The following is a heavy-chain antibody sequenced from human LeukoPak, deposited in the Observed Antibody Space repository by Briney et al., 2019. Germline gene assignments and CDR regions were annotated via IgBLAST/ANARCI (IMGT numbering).Heavy chain of an antibody. V-gene: IGHV4-59*02. J-gene: IGHJ4*02. CDR1: GDSVTRYY. CDR3: AREDYYDSSGYVIY. D-gene: IGHD3-22*01. Sequence: PSETLSLTCTVTGDSVTRYYWSWLRQPPGKGLEWIGYIYDSGSTNYNPSLKSRVTISVDTSKNQFSLKLSSVTAADTAVYYCAREDYYDSSGYVIYWGQGTLVTVSS. CDR2: IYDSGST.